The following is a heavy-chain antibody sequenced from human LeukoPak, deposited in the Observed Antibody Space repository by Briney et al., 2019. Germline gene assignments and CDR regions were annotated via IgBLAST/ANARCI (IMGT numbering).Heavy chain of an antibody. CDR3: VRGADYRWFDP. J-gene: IGHJ5*02. V-gene: IGHV4-31*03. Sequence: SETLSLTCTVSGGSISSGGHYWSWIRQHSGKGLELIGYIYYSGSTYCTPSLKSRVTISVDTSKNHFSLMLTSVTAADTAIYYCVRGADYRWFDPWGQGALVTVSS. D-gene: IGHD4/OR15-4a*01. CDR2: IYYSGST. CDR1: GGSISSGGHY.